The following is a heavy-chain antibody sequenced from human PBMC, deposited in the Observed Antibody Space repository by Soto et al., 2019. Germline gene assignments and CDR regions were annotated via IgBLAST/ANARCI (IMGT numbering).Heavy chain of an antibody. Sequence: SETLALTCTVSGGSISSYYWSWIRQPPGKGLEWIGYIYYSGSTNYNPSLKSRVTISVDTSKNQFSLKLSSVTAADTAVYSCARRYGGTIDYWGQGTLVTVSS. D-gene: IGHD4-17*01. CDR2: IYYSGST. J-gene: IGHJ4*02. CDR1: GGSISSYY. V-gene: IGHV4-59*08. CDR3: ARRYGGTIDY.